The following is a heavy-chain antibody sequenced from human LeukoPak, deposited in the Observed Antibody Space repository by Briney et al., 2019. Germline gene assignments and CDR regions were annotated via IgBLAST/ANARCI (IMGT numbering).Heavy chain of an antibody. Sequence: PGRSLRLSCAASGFTFDDYAMHWVRQAPGKGLEWVSGISWNSGSIGYADSVKGRFTISRDNAKNSLYLQMNSLRAEDMALYYCAKDGDLEYSSSPGGYFDYWGQGTLVTVSS. CDR1: GFTFDDYA. V-gene: IGHV3-9*03. CDR2: ISWNSGSI. J-gene: IGHJ4*02. CDR3: AKDGDLEYSSSPGGYFDY. D-gene: IGHD6-6*01.